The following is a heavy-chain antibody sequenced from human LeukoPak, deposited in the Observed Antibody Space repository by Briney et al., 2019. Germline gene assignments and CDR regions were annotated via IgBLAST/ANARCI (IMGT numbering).Heavy chain of an antibody. CDR1: GYSISSGYY. D-gene: IGHD2-15*01. Sequence: SETLSLTCTVSGYSISSGYYWGWIRQPPGKGLEWIGSIYHSGSTNYNPSLKSRVTISVDTSKDQFSLKLSSVTAADTAVYYCARDGPGCSGGSCLNSQMYYYYMDVWGKGTTVTVSS. V-gene: IGHV4-38-2*02. J-gene: IGHJ6*03. CDR3: ARDGPGCSGGSCLNSQMYYYYMDV. CDR2: IYHSGST.